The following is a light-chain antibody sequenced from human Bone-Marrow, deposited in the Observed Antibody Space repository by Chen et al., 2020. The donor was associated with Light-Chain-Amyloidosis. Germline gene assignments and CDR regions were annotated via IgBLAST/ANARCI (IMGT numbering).Light chain of an antibody. Sequence: SYELTQPPSVSASPGQTARITCSGDDLPTKYAYWYQQKPGQAPVLVIHRDTEWPSGISERFSGSSSGTTATLTISGVQAEDEADYHCQSADSSGTYEVIFGGGTKLTVL. V-gene: IGLV3-25*03. CDR1: DLPTKY. CDR3: QSADSSGTYEVI. CDR2: RDT. J-gene: IGLJ2*01.